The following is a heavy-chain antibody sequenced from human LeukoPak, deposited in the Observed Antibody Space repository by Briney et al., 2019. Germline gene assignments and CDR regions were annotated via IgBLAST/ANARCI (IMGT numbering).Heavy chain of an antibody. CDR2: IRYDVSNK. CDR3: AKGGGSKIKDAFDV. V-gene: IGHV3-30*02. J-gene: IGHJ3*01. CDR1: GFTFSSYG. Sequence: GGSLRLSCAASGFTFSSYGMHWVRQAPGKGLEWVAFIRYDVSNKYADSVKGRFILSRDNSKNTLDLQMNSLRVEDSAVYYCAKGGGSKIKDAFDVWGQGTVVAVSA. D-gene: IGHD5-12*01.